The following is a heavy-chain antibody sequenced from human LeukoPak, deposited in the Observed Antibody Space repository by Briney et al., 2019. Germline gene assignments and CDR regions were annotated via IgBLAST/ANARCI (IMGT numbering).Heavy chain of an antibody. CDR2: IYTSGST. V-gene: IGHV4-4*07. CDR1: GGSISSYY. Sequence: SETLSLTCTVSGGSISSYYWSWVRQPAGKGLEWIGRIYTSGSTNYNPSLKIRVTMSVDTSKNQFSLKLSSVTAADTAVYDCARDNGCRAFDIWGQGTMVTVSS. CDR3: ARDNGCRAFDI. D-gene: IGHD2-8*01. J-gene: IGHJ3*02.